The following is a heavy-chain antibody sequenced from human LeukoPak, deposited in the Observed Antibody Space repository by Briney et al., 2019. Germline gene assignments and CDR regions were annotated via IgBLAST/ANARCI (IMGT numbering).Heavy chain of an antibody. CDR1: GYTFTSYG. V-gene: IGHV1-18*01. CDR3: AREYCSGGGCRNYGMDV. J-gene: IGHJ6*02. Sequence: ASVKVSCKASGYTFTSYGISWVRQAPGQGLEWMGWISAYNGNTNYAQKFRGSVTMTTDTFTSTAYMELRSLRSDDTAVYYCAREYCSGGGCRNYGMDVWGQGTLVTVSS. D-gene: IGHD2-15*01. CDR2: ISAYNGNT.